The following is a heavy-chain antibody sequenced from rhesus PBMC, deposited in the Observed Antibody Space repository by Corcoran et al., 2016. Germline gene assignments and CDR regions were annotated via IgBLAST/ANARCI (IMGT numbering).Heavy chain of an antibody. CDR1: GGSISSGYYY. CDR2: ITYSGST. Sequence: QVQLQESGPGLVKPSETLSLTCAVSGGSISSGYYYWSWIRQPPGKGLEWIGYITYSGSTSYNPSLKSRVTISRDPSKNQFSLKLSSVTAADTAVYYCASGLSSGWSLDYWGQGVLVTVSS. J-gene: IGHJ4*01. CDR3: ASGLSSGWSLDY. V-gene: IGHV4-122*02. D-gene: IGHD6S26*01.